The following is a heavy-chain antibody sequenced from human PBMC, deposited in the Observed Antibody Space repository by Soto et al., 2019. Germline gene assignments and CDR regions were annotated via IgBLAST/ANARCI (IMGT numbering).Heavy chain of an antibody. CDR3: ARLGGYSGYEYYYGMDV. V-gene: IGHV3-74*01. J-gene: IGHJ6*02. D-gene: IGHD5-12*01. CDR1: GFTFSSYW. Sequence: EVQLVESGGGLVQPGGSLRLSCAASGFTFSSYWMHWVRQAPGKGLVWVSRINSDGSSTSYADSVKGRLTISRDNAKNTLYLQMNSLRAEDTAVYYCARLGGYSGYEYYYGMDVWGQGTTVTVSS. CDR2: INSDGSST.